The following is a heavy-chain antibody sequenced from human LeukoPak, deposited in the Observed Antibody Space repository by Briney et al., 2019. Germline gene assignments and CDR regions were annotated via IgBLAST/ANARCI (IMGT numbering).Heavy chain of an antibody. J-gene: IGHJ4*02. CDR3: ARVDSGNYDY. CDR2: LAHDGGDK. V-gene: IGHV3-30*04. D-gene: IGHD1-26*01. Sequence: GRSLRLSCAASGFTFNNYAMHWVRQAPGKGLEWVAVLAHDGGDKYFADSVKGRFTISRDNSKNTLFLQMNSLRVEDTALYYCARVDSGNYDYWGQGTLLTVSS. CDR1: GFTFNNYA.